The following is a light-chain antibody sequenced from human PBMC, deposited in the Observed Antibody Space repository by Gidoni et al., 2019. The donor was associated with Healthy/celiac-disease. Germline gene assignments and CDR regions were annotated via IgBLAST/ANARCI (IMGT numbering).Light chain of an antibody. CDR1: QSVSSSY. CDR3: QQYGSSPPST. CDR2: GAS. Sequence: EIVLTQSPGPLSLSPGERATLSCSASQSVSSSYLAWYQQKPGQATRLLIYGASSRATGIPDRLSGSGSGKDCTLTISRLEPEDFEVYYCQQYGSSPPSTFGHGTKVDIK. J-gene: IGKJ3*01. V-gene: IGKV3-20*01.